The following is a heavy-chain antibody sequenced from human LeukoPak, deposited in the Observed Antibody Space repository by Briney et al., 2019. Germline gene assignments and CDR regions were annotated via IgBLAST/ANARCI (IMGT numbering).Heavy chain of an antibody. CDR3: ARGSTVTTPSVGR. CDR2: IYYSGST. D-gene: IGHD4-17*01. V-gene: IGHV4-59*08. J-gene: IGHJ4*02. Sequence: SETLSLTCTVSGGSISRYYWSWIRQPPGKGLEWIGYIYYSGSTYYNPSLKSRVTISVDTSKNQFSLKLSSVTAADTAVYYCARGSTVTTPSVGRWGQGTLVTVSS. CDR1: GGSISRYY.